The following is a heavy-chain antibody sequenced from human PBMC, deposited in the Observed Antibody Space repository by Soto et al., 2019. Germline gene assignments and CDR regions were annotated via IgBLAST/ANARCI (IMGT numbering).Heavy chain of an antibody. J-gene: IGHJ5*02. V-gene: IGHV1-69*08. CDR2: IIPILGIA. D-gene: IGHD6-13*01. CDR1: GGTFSSYT. Sequence: QVQLVQSGAEVKKPGSSVKVSCKASGGTFSSYTISWVRQAPGQGLEWMGRIIPILGIANYAQKFQGRVTITADKSTSTAYMELSSLRSEDTAVYYCVRDGGVAAAAVNWFDPWGQGTLFTVSS. CDR3: VRDGGVAAAAVNWFDP.